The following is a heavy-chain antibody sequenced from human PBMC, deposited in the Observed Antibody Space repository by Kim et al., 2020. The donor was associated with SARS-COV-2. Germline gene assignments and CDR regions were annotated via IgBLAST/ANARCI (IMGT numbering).Heavy chain of an antibody. J-gene: IGHJ6*02. CDR1: GFIFSNFG. CDR3: AKDGYYYGSGSPTGGMDV. V-gene: IGHV3-30*18. CDR2: ISYDGRDK. D-gene: IGHD3-10*01. Sequence: GGSLRLSCAASGFIFSNFGMHWVRQAPGKGLEWVAVISYDGRDKYYADSVEGRFTISRDNSKNTLYLQMNSLRAEDTAVYYCAKDGYYYGSGSPTGGMDVWGQGTTGTVSS.